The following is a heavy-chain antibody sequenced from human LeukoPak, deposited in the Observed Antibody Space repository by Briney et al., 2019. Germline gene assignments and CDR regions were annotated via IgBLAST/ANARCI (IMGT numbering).Heavy chain of an antibody. CDR1: GFILSIFW. CDR2: INGDGSST. V-gene: IGHV3-74*01. D-gene: IGHD1-14*01. Sequence: GGSLRLSCAASGFILSIFWMQWVRHAPEGGLVWVSRINGDGSSTSYADSVKGRFSISRDNTRNTVYMQMNSLRAEDTAVYYCTRGGGTSDYWGQGTLVTVSS. CDR3: TRGGGTSDY. J-gene: IGHJ4*02.